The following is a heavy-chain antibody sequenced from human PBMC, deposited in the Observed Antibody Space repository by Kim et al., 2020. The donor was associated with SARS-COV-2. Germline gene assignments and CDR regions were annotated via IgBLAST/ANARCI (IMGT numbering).Heavy chain of an antibody. CDR1: GGSISSYY. D-gene: IGHD3-10*01. Sequence: SETLSLTCTVSGGSISSYYWSWIRQPPGKGLEWIGYIYYSRSTNYNPSLKSRVTISVDTSKNQFSMKLSSVTAADTSVYYCARDHYGSGSFVYYYGMDVWGQGTTVTVSS. J-gene: IGHJ6*02. CDR3: ARDHYGSGSFVYYYGMDV. CDR2: IYYSRST. V-gene: IGHV4-59*01.